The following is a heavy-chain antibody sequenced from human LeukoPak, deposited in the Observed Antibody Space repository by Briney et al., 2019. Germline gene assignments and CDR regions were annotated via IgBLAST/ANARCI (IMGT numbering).Heavy chain of an antibody. CDR2: IYHSGST. V-gene: IGHV4-4*02. D-gene: IGHD3-22*01. CDR1: GASINSSNW. Sequence: PSETLSLTCAVSGASINSSNWWSWVRQSPGKGLEWIGEIYHSGSTNYNPSLTSRVIISVDKSKNQFSLKVTSVTAADTAMYYCARDQRYYDSSGYPEDGFDVWGQGTMVTVSS. CDR3: ARDQRYYDSSGYPEDGFDV. J-gene: IGHJ3*01.